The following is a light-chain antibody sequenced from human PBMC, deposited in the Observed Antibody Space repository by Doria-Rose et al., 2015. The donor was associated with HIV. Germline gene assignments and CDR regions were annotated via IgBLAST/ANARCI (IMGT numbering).Light chain of an antibody. CDR1: QSFSSTY. J-gene: IGKJ1*01. V-gene: IGKV3-20*01. CDR3: HQYGTSWT. Sequence: EIVMTQSPGTLSLSPGERATLSCRASQSFSSTYLAWCQQKPGQAPSLLIYDGSTRATGIPDRFSASGSGTDLTLTINRLEPEDFALYYCHQYGTSWTFGQGTKVEI. CDR2: DGS.